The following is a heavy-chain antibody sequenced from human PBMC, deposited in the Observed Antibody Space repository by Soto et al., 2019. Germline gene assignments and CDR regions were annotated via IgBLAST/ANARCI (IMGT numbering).Heavy chain of an antibody. V-gene: IGHV4-59*08. D-gene: IGHD3-10*01. Sequence: QVQLQESGPGLVKPSETLSLTCTVSGGSISSYYWSWIRQPPGKGLEWIGYIYYSGSTNYNPSLKSRVTISVDTSKNQFSLKLSSVTAADTAVYSCARRGSGSSYFAYWGQGTLVTVSS. J-gene: IGHJ4*02. CDR3: ARRGSGSSYFAY. CDR1: GGSISSYY. CDR2: IYYSGST.